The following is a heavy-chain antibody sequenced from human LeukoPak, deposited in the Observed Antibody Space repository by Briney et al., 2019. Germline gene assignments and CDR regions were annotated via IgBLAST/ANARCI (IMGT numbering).Heavy chain of an antibody. CDR1: GDSINSLDL. V-gene: IGHV4-4*02. CDR2: MYLSGTT. D-gene: IGHD3-22*01. J-gene: IGHJ4*02. CDR3: AGLVGRYSSGLYYYYFDY. Sequence: PSETLSLTCTVSGDSINSLDLWSWVRQPPGKGLEWVGEMYLSGTTHSDPSVKSRVTISIDKSKNQFFLNLSSVTAADTAVYYCAGLVGRYSSGLYYYYFDYWGQGTLVTVSS.